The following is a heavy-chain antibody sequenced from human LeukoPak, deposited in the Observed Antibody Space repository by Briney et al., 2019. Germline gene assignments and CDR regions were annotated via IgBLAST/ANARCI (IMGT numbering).Heavy chain of an antibody. V-gene: IGHV1-46*01. J-gene: IGHJ5*02. D-gene: IGHD6-6*01. CDR2: INPSGGST. CDR3: ARDRRLGVGQLVDNWFDP. Sequence: ASVKVSCKASGYTFTSYYMHWVRQAPGQGLEWMGIINPSGGSTSYAQKFQGRVTMTRDMSTSTVYMELSSLRSEDTAVYYCARDRRLGVGQLVDNWFDPWGQGTLVTVSS. CDR1: GYTFTSYY.